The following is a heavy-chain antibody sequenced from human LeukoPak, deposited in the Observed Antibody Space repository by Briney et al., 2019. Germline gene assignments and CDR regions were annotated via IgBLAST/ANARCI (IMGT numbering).Heavy chain of an antibody. CDR2: ISTYNGNT. J-gene: IGHJ4*02. V-gene: IGHV1-18*01. D-gene: IGHD6-19*01. CDR1: GYTFTSYG. CDR3: ARDYSSGWPNFDY. Sequence: GASVKVSCKASGYTFTSYGISWVRQAPGQGLEWMGWISTYNGNTNYAQKVQGRVTMTTDTSTSTAYMELRSLRSDDTVVYYCARDYSSGWPNFDYWGQGTLVTVSS.